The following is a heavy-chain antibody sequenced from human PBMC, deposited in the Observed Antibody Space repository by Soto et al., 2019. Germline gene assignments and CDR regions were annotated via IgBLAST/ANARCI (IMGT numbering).Heavy chain of an antibody. Sequence: QVQLVESGGGVVQPGRSLRLSCAASGFTFSSYGMHWVRQAPGKGLEWVAVISNDGSNKYYADSVKGRFTISRDNSKNTLYRQMSRLRAEATAVYYCAPWFGAFAYWGQGPLVTVSS. D-gene: IGHD3-10*01. CDR1: GFTFSSYG. CDR2: ISNDGSNK. V-gene: IGHV3-30*03. CDR3: APWFGAFAY. J-gene: IGHJ4*02.